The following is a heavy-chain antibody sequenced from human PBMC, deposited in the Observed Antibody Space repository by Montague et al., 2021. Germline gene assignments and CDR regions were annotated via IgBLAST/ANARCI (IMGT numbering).Heavy chain of an antibody. CDR2: IYYSGNS. D-gene: IGHD6-13*01. Sequence: SETLSLTCTVSGASITSNIYYWGWIRQSPGKGLEWIGSIYYSGNSFYQPSLKSRITMAVDTSKNQFSLKLSSVTAADTAIYYCARVCSSWYVGWFDPWGQGTLVTVSS. CDR1: GASITSNIYY. J-gene: IGHJ5*02. V-gene: IGHV4-39*07. CDR3: ARVCSSWYVGWFDP.